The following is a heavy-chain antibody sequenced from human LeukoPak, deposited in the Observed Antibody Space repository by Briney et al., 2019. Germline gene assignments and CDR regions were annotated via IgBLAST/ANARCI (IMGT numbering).Heavy chain of an antibody. CDR1: GFTFSSYA. CDR3: AKDTYYDSSGNFDY. D-gene: IGHD3-22*01. Sequence: PGGSLRLSCAASGFTFSSYAMSWVRQAPGKGLEWVSAISGSGGSTYYADSVKGRFTISRDNSKNTLYLQTNSLRAEDTAVYYCAKDTYYDSSGNFDYWGQGTLVTVSS. V-gene: IGHV3-23*01. CDR2: ISGSGGST. J-gene: IGHJ4*02.